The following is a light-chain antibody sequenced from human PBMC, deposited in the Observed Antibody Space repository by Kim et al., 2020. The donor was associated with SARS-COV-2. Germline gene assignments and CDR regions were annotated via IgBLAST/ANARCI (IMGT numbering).Light chain of an antibody. CDR3: YSAADNNWV. Sequence: SYELTQPSSVSVSPGQTARITCSGDVLAKKYARWFQQKPGQAPVLVIYKDSEGPSGIPERFSGSSSGTTVTLTISGAQVEDEADYYCYSAADNNWVFGGGTQLTVL. CDR1: VLAKKY. CDR2: KDS. V-gene: IGLV3-27*01. J-gene: IGLJ3*02.